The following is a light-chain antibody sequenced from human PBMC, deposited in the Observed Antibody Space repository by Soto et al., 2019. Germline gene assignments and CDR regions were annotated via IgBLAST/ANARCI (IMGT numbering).Light chain of an antibody. J-gene: IGLJ3*02. CDR3: AAWDDSLSAWV. CDR2: SNN. CDR1: SSNIGVKT. Sequence: QPVLTQPPSASGTPGQTVTISCSGSSSNIGVKTVNWYQQLPGTAPKLLIHSNNKRPSGVPDRFSGSKSGTSASLAISGLQSEDEAEYYCAAWDDSLSAWVFGGGTKLTVL. V-gene: IGLV1-44*01.